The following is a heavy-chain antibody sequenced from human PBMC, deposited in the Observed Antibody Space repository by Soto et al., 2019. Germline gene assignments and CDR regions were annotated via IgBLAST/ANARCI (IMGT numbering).Heavy chain of an antibody. V-gene: IGHV6-1*01. CDR2: TYYRSKWYN. Sequence: QVQLQQSEPGLVKPSQTLSLTCAISGDSVSSSSVTWNWIRQSPSRGLEWLGRTYYRSKWYNDYADSVISRITINPDTSKNQFSLHLNSVTPEDTAVYYCVRLIGNSWLDFWGQGTLVTVSS. CDR1: GDSVSSSSVT. D-gene: IGHD1-26*01. CDR3: VRLIGNSWLDF. J-gene: IGHJ5*01.